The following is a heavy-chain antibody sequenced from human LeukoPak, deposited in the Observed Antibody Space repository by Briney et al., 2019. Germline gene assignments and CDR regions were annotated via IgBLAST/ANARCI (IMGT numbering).Heavy chain of an antibody. CDR2: IKQDGSEK. Sequence: PGGSLRLSCAASGFTFSSYWVTWVRQAPGKGLEWVANIKQDGSEKYYADSVKGRFTISRDNAKNSLYLQMNSLRAEDTAVYYCARDESLGDFWSGYFDAFAIWGQGTMVTVSS. CDR1: GFTFSSYW. J-gene: IGHJ3*02. CDR3: ARDESLGDFWSGYFDAFAI. V-gene: IGHV3-7*01. D-gene: IGHD3-3*01.